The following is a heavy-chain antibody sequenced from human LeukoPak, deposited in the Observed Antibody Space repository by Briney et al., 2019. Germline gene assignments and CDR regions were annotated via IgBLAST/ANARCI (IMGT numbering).Heavy chain of an antibody. V-gene: IGHV4-4*07. Sequence: SETLSLTCTVSGGSISSYYWSWIRQPAGEGLEWIGRIYTSGSTNYNPSLKSRVTMSVDTSKNQFSLKLSSVTAADTAVYYCARDRYYYDSSGYTKFDPWGQGTLVTVSS. J-gene: IGHJ5*02. CDR1: GGSISSYY. CDR3: ARDRYYYDSSGYTKFDP. CDR2: IYTSGST. D-gene: IGHD3-22*01.